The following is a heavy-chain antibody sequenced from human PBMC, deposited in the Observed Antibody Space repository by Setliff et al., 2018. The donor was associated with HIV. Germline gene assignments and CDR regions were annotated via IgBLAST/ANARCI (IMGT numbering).Heavy chain of an antibody. V-gene: IGHV1-18*01. CDR2: ISASSDNT. CDR3: TRHRVVPAALNWFDP. J-gene: IGHJ5*02. Sequence: GASVKVSCKASGYTFTTYGFNWVRQAPGQGLEWMGWISASSDNTNYAQKFQGRVTITADESASTAYMELSSLRSEDTAVYYCTRHRVVPAALNWFDPWGQGTLVTVSS. CDR1: GYTFTTYG. D-gene: IGHD2-2*01.